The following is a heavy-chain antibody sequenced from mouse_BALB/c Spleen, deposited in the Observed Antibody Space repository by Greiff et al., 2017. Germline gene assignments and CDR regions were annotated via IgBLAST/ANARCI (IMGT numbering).Heavy chain of an antibody. CDR2: IWAGGST. CDR3: ARDLWLRYYAMDY. V-gene: IGHV2-9*02. Sequence: VKLQESGPGLVAPSQSLSITCTVSGFSLTSYGVHWVRQPPGKGLEWLGVIWAGGSTNYNSALMSRLSISKDNSKSQVFLKMNSLQTDDTAMYYCARDLWLRYYAMDYWGQGTSVTVSS. D-gene: IGHD2-2*01. J-gene: IGHJ4*01. CDR1: GFSLTSYG.